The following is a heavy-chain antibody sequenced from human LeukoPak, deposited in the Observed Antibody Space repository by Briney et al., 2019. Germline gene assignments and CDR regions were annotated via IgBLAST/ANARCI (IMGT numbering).Heavy chain of an antibody. V-gene: IGHV4-4*07. CDR3: SRGGANDL. Sequence: SETLSLTCTVVGGSITSDYWSWIRQPAGKGLEWIGRIFTSGSTTYNPSLKSRVTMSLDASKNQFFLKLSSVTAADTAAYFCSRGGANDLWGQGTLVTVSS. CDR2: IFTSGST. J-gene: IGHJ5*02. CDR1: GGSITSDY. D-gene: IGHD4/OR15-4a*01.